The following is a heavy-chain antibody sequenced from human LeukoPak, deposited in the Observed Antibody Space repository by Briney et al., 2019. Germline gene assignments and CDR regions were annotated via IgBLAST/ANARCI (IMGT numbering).Heavy chain of an antibody. CDR3: ARLYCYGSGSFDYYGIDV. V-gene: IGHV5-51*01. CDR2: NYPGDSDT. Sequence: GESLKISRKGSGYSFTSYWIGWVRPMPGKGLEWVGINYPGDSDTRYSPSFQGQVTISANKSISTAYLQWSSLRASDTAKYYCARLYCYGSGSFDYYGIDVWGQGTTVTVSS. J-gene: IGHJ6*02. CDR1: GYSFTSYW. D-gene: IGHD3-10*01.